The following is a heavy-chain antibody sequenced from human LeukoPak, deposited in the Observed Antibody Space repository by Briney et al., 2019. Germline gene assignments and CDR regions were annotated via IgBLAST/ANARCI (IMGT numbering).Heavy chain of an antibody. CDR1: GGSFSGYY. J-gene: IGHJ4*02. CDR3: ARLAVAGDY. CDR2: INHSGST. Sequence: SETLSLTCAVYGGSFSGYYWSWIRQPPGKGLEWIGEINHSGSTNYNPSLKSRVTISVDTPKNQFSLKLSSVTAADTAVYYCARLAVAGDYWGQGTLVTVSS. D-gene: IGHD6-19*01. V-gene: IGHV4-34*01.